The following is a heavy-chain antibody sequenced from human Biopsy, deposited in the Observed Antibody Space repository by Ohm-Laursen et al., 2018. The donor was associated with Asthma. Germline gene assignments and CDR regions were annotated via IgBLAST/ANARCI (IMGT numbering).Heavy chain of an antibody. Sequence: SLRLSCTASGRHFGSYNMHWARQAPDKGLEWVAVITFDGSTQHYGDSVKGRFTISRDNSKNMLFLQMNSLRAEDTAVYYCLRDTLGYYFDIWGQGTQVTVSS. J-gene: IGHJ4*02. D-gene: IGHD6-13*01. CDR3: LRDTLGYYFDI. CDR1: GRHFGSYN. V-gene: IGHV3-30-3*01. CDR2: ITFDGSTQ.